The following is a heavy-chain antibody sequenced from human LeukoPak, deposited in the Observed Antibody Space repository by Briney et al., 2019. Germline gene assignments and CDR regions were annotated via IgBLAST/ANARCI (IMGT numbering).Heavy chain of an antibody. J-gene: IGHJ3*02. V-gene: IGHV3-23*01. D-gene: IGHD5-24*01. CDR2: ISGSGGST. Sequence: PGGSLRLSCAASGFTFSSYAMSWVRQPPGKGLEWVSAISGSGGSTYYADSVKGRFTISRDNSKNTLYLQMNSLRAEDTAVYYCARARKPHRWLQNRSVLDAFDIWGQGTMVTVSS. CDR1: GFTFSSYA. CDR3: ARARKPHRWLQNRSVLDAFDI.